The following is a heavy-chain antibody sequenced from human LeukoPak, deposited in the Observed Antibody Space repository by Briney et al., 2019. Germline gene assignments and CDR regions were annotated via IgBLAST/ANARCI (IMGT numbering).Heavy chain of an antibody. CDR2: INPNSGGT. Sequence: EASVKVSCKASGYTFTGYYMHWVRQAPGQGLEWMGWINPNSGGTNYAQKFQGRVTMTRDTSISTAYMELSRLRSDDTAVYYCARVRVTRYYYGMDVWGQGTTVTVSS. CDR1: GYTFTGYY. J-gene: IGHJ6*02. CDR3: ARVRVTRYYYGMDV. V-gene: IGHV1-2*02.